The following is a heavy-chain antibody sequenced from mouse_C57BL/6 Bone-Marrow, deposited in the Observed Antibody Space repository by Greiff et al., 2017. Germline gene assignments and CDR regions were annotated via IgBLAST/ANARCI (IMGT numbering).Heavy chain of an antibody. D-gene: IGHD2-3*01. CDR2: ISAGGSYT. CDR1: GFTFSSYA. J-gene: IGHJ3*01. V-gene: IGHV5-4*01. Sequence: EVQLVESGGGLVKPGGSLKLSCAASGFTFSSYAMSWVRQTPEKRLEWVATISAGGSYTYYPDNVKGRFTISRDNAKNNLYLQMSHLKSEDTAMYYWARDGGGFYDGYYTWFAYWGQGTLVTVSA. CDR3: ARDGGGFYDGYYTWFAY.